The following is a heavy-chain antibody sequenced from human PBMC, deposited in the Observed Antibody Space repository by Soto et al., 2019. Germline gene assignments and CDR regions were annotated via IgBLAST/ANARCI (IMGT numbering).Heavy chain of an antibody. Sequence: PSETLSLTCAVSVGSISSGGYSWSWIRQPPGKGLEWIGEISHSGSTDYNPSLKSRLTISIDASKNQFSLKLSSVTAADTAVYYCARYCISTSCSNSERPHWGQGTLVTVSS. J-gene: IGHJ4*02. CDR2: ISHSGST. D-gene: IGHD2-2*01. CDR3: ARYCISTSCSNSERPH. CDR1: VGSISSGGYS. V-gene: IGHV4-30-2*01.